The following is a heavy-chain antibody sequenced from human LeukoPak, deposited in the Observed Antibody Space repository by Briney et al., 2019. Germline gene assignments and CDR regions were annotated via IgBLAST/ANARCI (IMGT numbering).Heavy chain of an antibody. J-gene: IGHJ4*02. Sequence: SETLSLTCTVSGGSISSYYWSWIRQPAGQGLEWIGRIYTSGSTNYNPSLKSRVTMSVDTSKNQFSLKLSSVTAADTAVYYCAGELYCYDSSGYYHEGCFDYWGQGTLVTVSS. V-gene: IGHV4-4*07. CDR1: GGSISSYY. D-gene: IGHD3-22*01. CDR2: IYTSGST. CDR3: AGELYCYDSSGYYHEGCFDY.